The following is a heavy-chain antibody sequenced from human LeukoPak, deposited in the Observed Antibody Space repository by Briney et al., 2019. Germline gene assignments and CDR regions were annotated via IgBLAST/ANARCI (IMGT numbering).Heavy chain of an antibody. CDR3: AKGAPGGYYFDY. CDR1: GFAFSSYG. J-gene: IGHJ4*02. D-gene: IGHD3-16*01. CDR2: IHYDSTTE. Sequence: PGGSLRLSCAASGFAFSSYGMHWVRQAPGKGLEWVAYIHYDSTTEDYADSVKGRSTISRDNSKNTLYLQMNSLRAEDTAVYYCAKGAPGGYYFDYWGQGTLVTVSS. V-gene: IGHV3-30*02.